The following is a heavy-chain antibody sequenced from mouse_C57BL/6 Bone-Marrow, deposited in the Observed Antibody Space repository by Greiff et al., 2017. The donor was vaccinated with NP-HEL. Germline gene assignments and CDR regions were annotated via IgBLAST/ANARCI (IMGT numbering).Heavy chain of an antibody. Sequence: QVQLQQSGAELARPGASVKLSCKASGYTFTSYGISWVKQRTGQGLEWIGEIYPRSGNTYYNEKFKGKATLTADKSSSTAYMELRSLTSEDSAVYFCARSLDWFAYWGQGTLVTVSA. CDR2: IYPRSGNT. D-gene: IGHD6-2*01. V-gene: IGHV1-81*01. CDR3: ARSLDWFAY. J-gene: IGHJ3*01. CDR1: GYTFTSYG.